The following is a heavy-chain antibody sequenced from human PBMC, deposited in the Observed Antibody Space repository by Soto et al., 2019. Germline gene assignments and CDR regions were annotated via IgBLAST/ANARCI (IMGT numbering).Heavy chain of an antibody. Sequence: QVQLQESGPGLVKPSQTLSLTCTVSGDSFSSGDRKWSWIRQPPGKGLEWIGYTYYSGYTYNNPSLKSRLTMSVDTSKNQFSLKLSSVTAADTAVYYCARSDNYVAFDYWGQGTLVTVSS. D-gene: IGHD4-4*01. CDR1: GDSFSSGDRK. CDR3: ARSDNYVAFDY. V-gene: IGHV4-30-4*01. J-gene: IGHJ4*02. CDR2: TYYSGYT.